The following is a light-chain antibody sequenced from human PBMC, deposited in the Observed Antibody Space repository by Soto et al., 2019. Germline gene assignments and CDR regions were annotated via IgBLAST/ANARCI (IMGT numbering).Light chain of an antibody. CDR2: AAS. CDR3: QQYSSSPRT. CDR1: HSVNNRQ. J-gene: IGKJ2*01. Sequence: ENVVTQSPGTLSLSPGERATLSCTASHSVNNRQLAWYQQRPGQAHRLRIYAASSRATGIPDRFSGSGSGPDFTLTISRVEPEDFAVSHCQQYSSSPRTFGQGTKLEIK. V-gene: IGKV3-20*01.